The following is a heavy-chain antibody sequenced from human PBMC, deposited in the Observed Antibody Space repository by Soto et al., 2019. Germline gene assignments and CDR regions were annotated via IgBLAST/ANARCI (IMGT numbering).Heavy chain of an antibody. CDR3: ASGRGPMNWFDP. D-gene: IGHD1-26*01. CDR1: GFTFSSYS. J-gene: IGHJ5*02. V-gene: IGHV3-48*01. CDR2: ISSSSSTI. Sequence: EVQLVESGGGLVQPGGSLRLSCAASGFTFSSYSMNWVRQAPGKGLEWVSYISSSSSTIYYADSVKGRFTISRDKAKNSLYLQMNSLRAEDTAVYYCASGRGPMNWFDPWGQGTLVTVSS.